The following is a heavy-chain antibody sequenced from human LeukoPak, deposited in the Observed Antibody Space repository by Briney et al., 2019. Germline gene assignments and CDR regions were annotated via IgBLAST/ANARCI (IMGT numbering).Heavy chain of an antibody. D-gene: IGHD5-24*01. CDR1: GITLGSYG. J-gene: IGHJ4*02. CDR3: AKEREMATRYYFDY. Sequence: GSLRLSCAASGITLGSYGMHWVRQAPGKGLEWVASISYDGSNEYYGDSVKGRFSVSRDNSKNTLYLHMNSLRAEDTAVYYCAKEREMATRYYFDYWGQGTLVTVS. CDR2: ISYDGSNE. V-gene: IGHV3-30*18.